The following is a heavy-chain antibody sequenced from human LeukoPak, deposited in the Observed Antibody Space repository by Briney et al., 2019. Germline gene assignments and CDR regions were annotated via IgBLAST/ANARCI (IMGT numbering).Heavy chain of an antibody. J-gene: IGHJ4*02. V-gene: IGHV1-8*01. D-gene: IGHD3-3*01. CDR1: GYTFTSYD. CDR2: MNPNSGNT. Sequence: ASVKVSCEASGYTFTSYDINWVRQATGQGLEWMGWMNPNSGNTGYAQKFQGRVTMTRNTSMSTAYMELSSLRSEDTAVYYCARVHRSGYDFWSGYYCLDYWGQGTLVTVSS. CDR3: ARVHRSGYDFWSGYYCLDY.